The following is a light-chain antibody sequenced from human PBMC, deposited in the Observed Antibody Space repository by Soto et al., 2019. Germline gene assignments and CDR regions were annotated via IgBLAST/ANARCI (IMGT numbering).Light chain of an antibody. CDR2: DAS. CDR1: QSVSSY. CDR3: QQRSNWPRHT. Sequence: EIVLTQSPATLSLSPGERATLSCRASQSVSSYLAWYQQKPGQAPRLLIYDASNRATGIPARFSGSGSGTDFTLTISSLEPDDCAVYYCQQRSNWPRHTFGQGTKLEIK. J-gene: IGKJ2*01. V-gene: IGKV3-11*01.